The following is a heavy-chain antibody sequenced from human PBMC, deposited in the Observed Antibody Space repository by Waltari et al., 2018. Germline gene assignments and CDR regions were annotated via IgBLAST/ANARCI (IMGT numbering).Heavy chain of an antibody. CDR2: INPNRGDT. Sequence: QVQLVQSGAEVKKPGASVKVSCKASGYTFTGYHMHWVRQAPGQGLEWMGWINPNRGDTKYAQKFQGRVTMTRDASISTAYMELSSLRSDDTAVYYCARDGGGNNWNPFDYWGQGTLVTVSS. CDR3: ARDGGGNNWNPFDY. V-gene: IGHV1-2*02. D-gene: IGHD1-20*01. J-gene: IGHJ4*02. CDR1: GYTFTGYH.